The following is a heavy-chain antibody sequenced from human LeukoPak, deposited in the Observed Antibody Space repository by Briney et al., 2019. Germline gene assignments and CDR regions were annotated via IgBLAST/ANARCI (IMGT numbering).Heavy chain of an antibody. CDR2: FDPEDGET. CDR3: ATGDKAVAAYETDYYGMDV. D-gene: IGHD6-19*01. Sequence: ASVKVSCKVSGYTLTELSMHWVRQAPGKGLEWMGGFDPEDGETIYAQKLQGRVTMTEDTSTDTAYMELSSLRSEDTAVYYCATGDKAVAAYETDYYGMDVWGQGTTVTVSS. V-gene: IGHV1-24*01. J-gene: IGHJ6*02. CDR1: GYTLTELS.